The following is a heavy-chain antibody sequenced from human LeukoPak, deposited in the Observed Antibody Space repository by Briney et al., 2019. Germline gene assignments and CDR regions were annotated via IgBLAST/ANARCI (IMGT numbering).Heavy chain of an antibody. J-gene: IGHJ4*02. Sequence: PSETLSLTCTVSGGSISSYYWSWIRQPPGKGLEWIGYIYYSESTNYNPSLKSRVTISVDTSKNQFSLKLSSVSAADTAVYYCARDSVVTATPFDYWGQGTLVTVSS. CDR3: ARDSVVTATPFDY. CDR1: GGSISSYY. D-gene: IGHD2-21*02. CDR2: IYYSEST. V-gene: IGHV4-59*01.